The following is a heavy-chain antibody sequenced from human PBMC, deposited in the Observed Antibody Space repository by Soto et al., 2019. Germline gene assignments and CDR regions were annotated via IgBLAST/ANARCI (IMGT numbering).Heavy chain of an antibody. CDR1: GFPVSSNY. V-gene: IGHV3-53*04. D-gene: IGHD6-6*01. Sequence: PGGSLSLSCAASGFPVSSNYMSWVRQAPGKGLEWVSVIYSGGSTYYADSVKGRFTISRHNSKNTLYLQMNSLRAEDTAVYYCARGVSASIAARRATDNWFDPWGQGTLVTVSS. CDR2: IYSGGST. J-gene: IGHJ5*02. CDR3: ARGVSASIAARRATDNWFDP.